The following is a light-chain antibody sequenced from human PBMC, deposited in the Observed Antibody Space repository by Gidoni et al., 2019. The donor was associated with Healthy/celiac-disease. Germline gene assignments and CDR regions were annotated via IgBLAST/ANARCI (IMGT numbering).Light chain of an antibody. Sequence: DIVMTWSPLSLHVTPAEPVSSSCRSSQSLLHSNGYHHLDWYLQKPGQSPQLLIYLGSNRDSGVPDRFSGSGSGTDFTLKISRVEAEDVGVYYCMQALQTPGLTFGGGTKVEIK. V-gene: IGKV2-28*01. CDR2: LGS. J-gene: IGKJ4*01. CDR1: QSLLHSNGYHH. CDR3: MQALQTPGLT.